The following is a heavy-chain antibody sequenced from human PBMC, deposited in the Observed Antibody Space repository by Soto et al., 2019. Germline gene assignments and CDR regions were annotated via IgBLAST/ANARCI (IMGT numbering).Heavy chain of an antibody. Sequence: GGSLRLSCTASGFMFSSYTMNWVRQAPGKGLEWVSSVSFRGDIYYADSLEGRFTISRDDAKNSLYLQMNSLRAEDTAVYYCARGCSSASCYYYWGQGTLVTVSS. CDR3: ARGCSSASCYYY. D-gene: IGHD2-2*01. CDR1: GFMFSSYT. J-gene: IGHJ4*02. CDR2: VSFRGDI. V-gene: IGHV3-21*01.